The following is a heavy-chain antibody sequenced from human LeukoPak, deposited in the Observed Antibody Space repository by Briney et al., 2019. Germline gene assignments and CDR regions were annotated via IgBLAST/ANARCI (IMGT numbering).Heavy chain of an antibody. CDR2: VRVNGGST. CDR3: AKPGEASNYYSDY. J-gene: IGHJ4*02. Sequence: GGSLRLSCTASGFTFSTYDMSWVRQAPGKGLEWVSTVRVNGGSTYYADSVKGRFTISRDNSKNTLYLQMNSLRAEDTALYYCAKPGEASNYYSDYWGQGALVTVSS. D-gene: IGHD2-21*01. V-gene: IGHV3-23*01. CDR1: GFTFSTYD.